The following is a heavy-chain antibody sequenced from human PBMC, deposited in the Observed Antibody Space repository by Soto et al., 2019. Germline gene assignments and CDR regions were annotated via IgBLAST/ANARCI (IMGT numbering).Heavy chain of an antibody. CDR2: ISSSSSTI. CDR3: ARDQGEYGSGSPFDY. J-gene: IGHJ4*02. V-gene: IGHV3-48*01. Sequence: GGSLRLSCAASGFTFSSYSMNWVRQAPGKGLEWVSYISSSSSTIYYADSVKGRFTISRDNAKNSLYLQMNSLRAEDTAVYYCARDQGEYGSGSPFDYWGQGTLVTVSS. D-gene: IGHD3-10*01. CDR1: GFTFSSYS.